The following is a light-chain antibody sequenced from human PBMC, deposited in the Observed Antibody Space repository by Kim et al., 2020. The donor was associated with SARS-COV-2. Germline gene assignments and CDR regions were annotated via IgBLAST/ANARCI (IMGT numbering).Light chain of an antibody. CDR3: HQYGSSPLT. J-gene: IGKJ2*01. CDR1: QSVSSNF. V-gene: IGKV3-20*01. Sequence: LSPGQRATLSCRASQSVSSNFLAWYQQKPGQAPRLLSYGASSRATGIPDRFSGSGSGTEFTLTISRLEPEDFVMYYCHQYGSSPLTFGPGTKLEI. CDR2: GAS.